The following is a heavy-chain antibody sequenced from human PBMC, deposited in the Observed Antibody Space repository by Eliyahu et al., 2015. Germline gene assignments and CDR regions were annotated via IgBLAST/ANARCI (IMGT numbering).Heavy chain of an antibody. Sequence: ARQAPGKGLEWLGRIKSNADGGTTDYTAPVKGRITISRDDSKXMVYLQMDGLETEDTAVYYCTIYDSSGYFLDYWGQGTLVTVSS. D-gene: IGHD3-22*01. V-gene: IGHV3-15*01. J-gene: IGHJ4*02. CDR2: IKSNADGGTT. CDR3: TIYDSSGYFLDY.